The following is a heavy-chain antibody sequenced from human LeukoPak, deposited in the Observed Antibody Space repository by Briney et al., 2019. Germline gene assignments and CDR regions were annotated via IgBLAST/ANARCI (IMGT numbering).Heavy chain of an antibody. D-gene: IGHD1-26*01. V-gene: IGHV3-30*02. J-gene: IGHJ4*02. CDR2: TRDDGINK. CDR1: GFPFSSYG. CDR3: AKDKGYSGSYFDY. Sequence: GGSLRLSCAASGFPFSSYGMHWVRQAPGKGLEWVAFTRDDGINKYYADSVKGRFTISRDNSKNTLYLQMNSLRAEDTAVYYCAKDKGYSGSYFDYWGQGTLVTVSS.